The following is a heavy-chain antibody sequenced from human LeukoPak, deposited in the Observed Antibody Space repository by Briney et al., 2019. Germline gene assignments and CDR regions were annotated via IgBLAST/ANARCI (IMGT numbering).Heavy chain of an antibody. J-gene: IGHJ4*02. Sequence: ASVTVSCKASGYTFTSYGISWVRQAPGQGLEWMGWISAYNGNTNYAQKLQGRVTMTTDTSTSTAYMELRSLRSDDAAVYYCARGGRYYDILTGPLDYGGQGPLVTVSA. V-gene: IGHV1-18*01. CDR2: ISAYNGNT. CDR1: GYTFTSYG. CDR3: ARGGRYYDILTGPLDY. D-gene: IGHD3-9*01.